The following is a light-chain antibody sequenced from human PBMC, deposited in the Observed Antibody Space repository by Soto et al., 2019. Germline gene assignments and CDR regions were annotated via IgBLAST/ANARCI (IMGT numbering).Light chain of an antibody. CDR2: TTS. CDR3: HQRYITPPA. V-gene: IGKV1-39*01. Sequence: DVQMTQSPSSLSASVGDRVTITCRASQNIDIYLNWYQQKPGRPPTLLIYTTSRLQSGVTIRFSGSGSGTDFTLTISNLQPEDFATYSCHQRYITPPAFGKGTKVGIK. J-gene: IGKJ2*01. CDR1: QNIDIY.